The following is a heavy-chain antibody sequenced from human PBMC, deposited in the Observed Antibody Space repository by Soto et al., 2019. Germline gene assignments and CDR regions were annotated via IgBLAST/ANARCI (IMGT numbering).Heavy chain of an antibody. CDR2: ISSSSSYI. CDR1: GFTFSSYS. J-gene: IGHJ6*02. CDR3: ARDTSIADDYYYYYGMDV. V-gene: IGHV3-21*01. D-gene: IGHD6-6*01. Sequence: PGGSLRLSCAASGFTFSSYSMNWVRQAPGKGLEWVSSISSSSSYIYYADSVKGRFTISRDNAKNSLYLQMNSLRAEDTAVYYCARDTSIADDYYYYYGMDVWGQGTTVTVSS.